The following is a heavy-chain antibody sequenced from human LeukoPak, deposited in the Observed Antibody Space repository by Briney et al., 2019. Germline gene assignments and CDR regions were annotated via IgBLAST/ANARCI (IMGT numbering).Heavy chain of an antibody. J-gene: IGHJ4*02. CDR3: ASGSHAVTTHFDY. CDR2: IYHSGAT. Sequence: SETLSLTCAVYGGSFSGYYWSWIRQPPGKGLEWIGEIYHSGATNYNPSLKSRVTMSVDKSKNQFSLNLSSVTAADTAVYYCASGSHAVTTHFDYWGQGTLVTVSS. D-gene: IGHD4-17*01. V-gene: IGHV4-34*01. CDR1: GGSFSGYY.